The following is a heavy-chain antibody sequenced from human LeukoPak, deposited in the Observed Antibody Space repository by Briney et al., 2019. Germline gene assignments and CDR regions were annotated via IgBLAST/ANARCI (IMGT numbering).Heavy chain of an antibody. CDR2: ISYDGSNK. D-gene: IGHD3-10*01. CDR1: GFTFSHYG. Sequence: GGSLRLSCAASGFTFSHYGMYWVRQAPGKGLEWVAVISYDGSNKYYADSVKGRFTISRDNSKNTLYLQMNSLRAEDTAVYYCAKDLSWFGELEDAFDIWGQGTMVTVSS. V-gene: IGHV3-30*18. J-gene: IGHJ3*02. CDR3: AKDLSWFGELEDAFDI.